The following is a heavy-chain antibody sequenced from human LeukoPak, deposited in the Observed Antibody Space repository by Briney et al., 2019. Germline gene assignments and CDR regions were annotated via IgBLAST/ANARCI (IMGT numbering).Heavy chain of an antibody. CDR3: ARDPRYCSSTSCYPTAYYYYGMDV. CDR1: GGTFSSYA. CDR2: IIPILGIA. V-gene: IGHV1-69*04. D-gene: IGHD2-2*01. Sequence: AASVKVSCKASGGTFSSYAISWVRQAPGQGLEWMGRIIPILGIANYAQKFQGRVTITADKSTSTAYMELSSLRSEDTAVYYCARDPRYCSSTSCYPTAYYYYGMDVWGQGTTVTVSS. J-gene: IGHJ6*02.